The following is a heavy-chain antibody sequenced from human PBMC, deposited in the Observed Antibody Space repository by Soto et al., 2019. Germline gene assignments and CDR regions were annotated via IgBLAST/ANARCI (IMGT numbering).Heavy chain of an antibody. CDR3: ARDPGYGKGASFDP. CDR2: IYSSGDT. Sequence: EVQLVESGGGLVQPGGSLRLSCAASGFSVSDNYMSWVRQAPGKGLERISVIYSSGDTYDADSVKGRLTIPRDTSMNTLYLQLNARRVEDTAIYYCARDPGYGKGASFDPWGQGIPVTVSS. J-gene: IGHJ5*02. CDR1: GFSVSDNY. D-gene: IGHD3-9*01. V-gene: IGHV3-66*01.